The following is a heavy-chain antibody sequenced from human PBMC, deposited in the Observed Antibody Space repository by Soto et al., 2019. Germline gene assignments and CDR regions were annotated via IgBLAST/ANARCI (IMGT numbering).Heavy chain of an antibody. CDR1: GFTFSSYA. Sequence: LRLSCAASGFTFSSYAMSWVRQAPGKGLEWVSAISGSGGSTYYADSVKGRFTISRDNSKNTLYLQMNSLRAEDTAVYYCAKGTGGRRLYYFDYWGQGTLVTVSS. CDR2: ISGSGGST. V-gene: IGHV3-23*01. CDR3: AKGTGGRRLYYFDY. J-gene: IGHJ4*02. D-gene: IGHD3-16*01.